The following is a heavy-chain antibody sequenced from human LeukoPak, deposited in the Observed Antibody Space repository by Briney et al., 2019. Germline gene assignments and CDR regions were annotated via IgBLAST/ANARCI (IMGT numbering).Heavy chain of an antibody. Sequence: PSETLSLTCAVSGYSISSGYQWAWIRQSPGKGLEGIGSIYHSGSAHYNPSLKSRGTISVETSKNQFSLKMYSVTAADTAVYYCARDPRWLTPDCTSTSCYENYFDPWGQGTLVTVSS. J-gene: IGHJ5*02. V-gene: IGHV4-38-2*02. D-gene: IGHD2-2*01. CDR2: IYHSGSA. CDR3: ARDPRWLTPDCTSTSCYENYFDP. CDR1: GYSISSGYQ.